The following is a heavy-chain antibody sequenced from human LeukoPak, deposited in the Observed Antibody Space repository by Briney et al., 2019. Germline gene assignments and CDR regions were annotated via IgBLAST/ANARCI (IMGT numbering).Heavy chain of an antibody. Sequence: PGGSLRLSCAASGFTVSSNYMSWVRQAPGKGLEWVSVIYSGGSTYYADSVKGRFTISRDNSKSTLYLQMNSLRAEDTAVYYCASHYGSGSYYWPNWGQGTLVTVSS. CDR1: GFTVSSNY. D-gene: IGHD3-10*01. V-gene: IGHV3-53*01. J-gene: IGHJ4*02. CDR2: IYSGGST. CDR3: ASHYGSGSYYWPN.